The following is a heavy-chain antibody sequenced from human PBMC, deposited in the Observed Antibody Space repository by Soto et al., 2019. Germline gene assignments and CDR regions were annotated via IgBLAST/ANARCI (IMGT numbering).Heavy chain of an antibody. V-gene: IGHV5-51*01. Sequence: PGESLKISCKGSGYTFSSFWIAWVRQQPGRGLEWMGIISPGDSDSRYSPSFQGRVTISADKSNSVVYLHLGDLGASDTAIYYCARAPSLAGYHNPFDNWGQGTLVTVSS. CDR3: ARAPSLAGYHNPFDN. J-gene: IGHJ4*02. CDR2: ISPGDSDS. D-gene: IGHD3-9*01. CDR1: GYTFSSFW.